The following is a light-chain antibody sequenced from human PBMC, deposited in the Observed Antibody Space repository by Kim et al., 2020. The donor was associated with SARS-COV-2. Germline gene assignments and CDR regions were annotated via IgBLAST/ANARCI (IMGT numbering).Light chain of an antibody. CDR2: NDN. Sequence: GQGVPSTCSGTSSTVGRHFVNWYQQLPGPAPKVFIYNDNQRPSGVPDRFSGSRSGTSASLAISGLQSEDEADYYCATWDVTLNGWVFGGGTQLTVL. CDR3: ATWDVTLNGWV. J-gene: IGLJ3*02. CDR1: SSTVGRHF. V-gene: IGLV1-44*01.